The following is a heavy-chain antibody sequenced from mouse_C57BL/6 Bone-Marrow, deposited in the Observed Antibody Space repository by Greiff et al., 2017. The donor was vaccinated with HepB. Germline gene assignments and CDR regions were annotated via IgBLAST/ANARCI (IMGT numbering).Heavy chain of an antibody. CDR3: ARGLYYSNPRNYFDY. J-gene: IGHJ2*01. Sequence: EVKLEESGPELVKPGASVKISCKASGYSFTGYYMHWVKQSHGNILDWIGYIYPYNGVSSYNQKFKGKATLTVDKSSSTAYMELRSLTSEDSAVYYCARGLYYSNPRNYFDYWGQGTTLTVSS. D-gene: IGHD2-5*01. CDR2: IYPYNGVS. CDR1: GYSFTGYY. V-gene: IGHV1-31*01.